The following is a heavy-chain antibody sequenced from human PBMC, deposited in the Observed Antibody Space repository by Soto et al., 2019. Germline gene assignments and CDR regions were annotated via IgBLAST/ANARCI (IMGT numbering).Heavy chain of an antibody. V-gene: IGHV3-73*02. CDR3: TSLYASGSP. CDR2: IRSKANNYAT. D-gene: IGHD3-10*01. Sequence: EVQLVESGGGLVQPGGSLKLSCVVSGFTFSGSAMHWVGQASGKGLEWVGRIRSKANNYATAYAASVKGRFTISRDDSKNTAYLQMNSLKTEDTAVYYCTSLYASGSPWGQGTLVTVSS. CDR1: GFTFSGSA. J-gene: IGHJ4*02.